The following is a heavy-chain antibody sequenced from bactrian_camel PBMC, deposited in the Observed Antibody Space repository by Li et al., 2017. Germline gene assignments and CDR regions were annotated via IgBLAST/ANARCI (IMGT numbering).Heavy chain of an antibody. CDR3: AAGPAIPLYGDNWRNARYFDL. J-gene: IGHJ6*01. Sequence: VQLVESGGGTVQAGGSLRLSCAASGDTWSIGRMAWFRQAPGKEREGIAGISRLTGDTYYRDSVKGRFTISHVHAKNTVYLQMNNLKSEDTAMYYCAAGPAIPLYGDNWRNARYFDLWGQGTQVTVS. CDR1: GDTWSIGR. V-gene: IGHV3-3*01. CDR2: ISRLTGDT. D-gene: IGHD6*01.